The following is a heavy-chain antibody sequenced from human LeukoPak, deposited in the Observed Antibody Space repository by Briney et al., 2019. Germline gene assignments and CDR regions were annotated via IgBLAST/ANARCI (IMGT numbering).Heavy chain of an antibody. V-gene: IGHV3-30*03. D-gene: IGHD3-10*01. J-gene: IGHJ6*02. CDR2: ISYDGSNK. CDR1: GFTFSSYG. Sequence: GRSLRLSCAASGFTFSSYGMHWVRQAPGKGLEWVAVISYDGSNKYYADSVKGRFTISRDNSKNTLYLQMNSLRAEDTAVYYCARVGEYYYYGMDVWGQGTTVTVSS. CDR3: ARVGEYYYYGMDV.